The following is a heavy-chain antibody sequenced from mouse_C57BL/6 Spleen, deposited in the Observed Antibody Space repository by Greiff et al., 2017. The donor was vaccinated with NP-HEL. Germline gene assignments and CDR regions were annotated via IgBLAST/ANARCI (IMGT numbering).Heavy chain of an antibody. Sequence: QVQLQQPGAELVKPGASAKLSCKASGYTFTSYWMQWVKQRPGQGLEWIGEIDPSDSYTNYNQKFKGKATLTVDTSSSTAYMQLSSLTSEDSAVYYCAIWSTTGAYWGQGTLVTVSA. CDR2: IDPSDSYT. CDR3: AIWSTTGAY. V-gene: IGHV1-50*01. CDR1: GYTFTSYW. J-gene: IGHJ3*01. D-gene: IGHD1-1*01.